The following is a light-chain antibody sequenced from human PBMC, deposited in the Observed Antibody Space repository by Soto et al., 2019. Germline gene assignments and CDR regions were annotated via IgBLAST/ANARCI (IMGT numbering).Light chain of an antibody. Sequence: EIVMTQSPATLSVSPGDGATLSCRASQSVSSNLAWYQQKPGQAPRLLIYGSSTRATGIPARFSGSGSGTEFTLTMSSLQSEDFAVYYCQQYNSWPRTFGQGTKVEIK. CDR1: QSVSSN. V-gene: IGKV3-15*01. J-gene: IGKJ1*01. CDR3: QQYNSWPRT. CDR2: GSS.